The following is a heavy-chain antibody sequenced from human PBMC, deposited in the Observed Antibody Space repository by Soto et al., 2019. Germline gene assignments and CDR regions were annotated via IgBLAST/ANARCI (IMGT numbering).Heavy chain of an antibody. D-gene: IGHD5-18*01. V-gene: IGHV4-34*01. CDR1: GGSFSGYY. Sequence: QVQLQQLGPGLLKPAETLSLTCAVYGGSFSGYYWSWIRQPPGKGLEWIGDINHSGITNYNPSLKSRVTISVVTSKNQFPVKLSSVTAADTAVYYCSGRAVIQRHTDYWGQGTLVTVSS. CDR2: INHSGIT. J-gene: IGHJ4*02. CDR3: SGRAVIQRHTDY.